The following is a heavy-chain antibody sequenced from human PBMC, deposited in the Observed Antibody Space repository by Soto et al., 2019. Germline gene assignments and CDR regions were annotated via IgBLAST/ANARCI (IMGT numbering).Heavy chain of an antibody. CDR1: GGSISSGNYY. J-gene: IGHJ4*02. D-gene: IGHD2-15*01. V-gene: IGHV4-30-4*01. CDR2: ISYSGSA. CDR3: ATMGTPATGLYYFDY. Sequence: QVQLQESGPGLVKPSQTLSLTCTVSGGSISSGNYYWSWIRQPPGKGLEWIGFISYSGSAYYNPSLKSRVTISVHTSKNQFSLNLSFVTAADTAVYYCATMGTPATGLYYFDYWGQGTLVTVSS.